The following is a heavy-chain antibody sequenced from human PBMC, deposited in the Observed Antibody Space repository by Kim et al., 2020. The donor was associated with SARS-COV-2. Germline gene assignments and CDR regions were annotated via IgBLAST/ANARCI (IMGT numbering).Heavy chain of an antibody. CDR3: ARVYGSGRSSYYDFWSPRDY. J-gene: IGHJ4*02. D-gene: IGHD3-3*01. V-gene: IGHV4-34*01. Sequence: SETLSLTCAVYGGSFSGYYWSWIRQPPGKGLEWIGEINHSGSTNYNPSLKSRVTISVDTSKNQFSLKLSSVTAADTAVYYCARVYGSGRSSYYDFWSPRDYWGQGTLVTVSS. CDR1: GGSFSGYY. CDR2: INHSGST.